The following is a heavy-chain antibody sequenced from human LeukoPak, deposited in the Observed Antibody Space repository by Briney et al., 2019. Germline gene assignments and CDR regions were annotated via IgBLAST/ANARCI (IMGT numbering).Heavy chain of an antibody. CDR1: GGTFSSYA. V-gene: IGHV1-69*04. D-gene: IGHD1-26*01. Sequence: SVKVSCKASGGTFSSYAISWVRQAPGQGLEWMGRIIPIFGIANYAQKFQGRVTITADKSTSTAYMELSSLRSEDTAVYYCARCISGSYYFDYWGQGTLSPSPQ. J-gene: IGHJ4*02. CDR2: IIPIFGIA. CDR3: ARCISGSYYFDY.